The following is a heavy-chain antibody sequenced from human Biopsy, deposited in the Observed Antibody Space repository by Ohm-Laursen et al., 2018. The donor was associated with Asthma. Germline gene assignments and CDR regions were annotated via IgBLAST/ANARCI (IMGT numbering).Heavy chain of an antibody. J-gene: IGHJ5*02. CDR1: GDSFSNYA. CDR2: LIPVLGTP. CDR3: ARADRYYYDSSGYTEWFDP. D-gene: IGHD3-22*01. Sequence: SVKVSCKASGDSFSNYAISWVQQAPGQGLEWMGGLIPVLGTPDHAQMFEGRVTITADESTSTAYMELSSLRSEDTAVYYCARADRYYYDSSGYTEWFDPWGQGTLVIVSS. V-gene: IGHV1-69*13.